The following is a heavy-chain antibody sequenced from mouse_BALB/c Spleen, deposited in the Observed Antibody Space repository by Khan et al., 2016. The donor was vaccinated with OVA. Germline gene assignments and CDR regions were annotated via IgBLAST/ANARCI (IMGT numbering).Heavy chain of an antibody. V-gene: IGHV1-4*01. CDR1: GYTFTSNT. Sequence: QVQLQQSGAELARPGASVKMSCKASGYTFTSNTMHWIKQRPGQGLEWIGYINPRSGYTIYNQKFKDKATLTADISSSTAYMQLNSLTSDDSAVYYCARRTTDYAMDYWGQGNSVTVAS. CDR2: INPRSGYT. J-gene: IGHJ4*01. CDR3: ARRTTDYAMDY. D-gene: IGHD2-14*01.